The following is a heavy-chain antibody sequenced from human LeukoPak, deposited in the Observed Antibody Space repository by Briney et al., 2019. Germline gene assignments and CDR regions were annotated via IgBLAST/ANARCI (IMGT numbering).Heavy chain of an antibody. D-gene: IGHD3-16*01. Sequence: GGSLRLSCAASGFTFSSYRMSWVPQAPGKGLEWVANIKRDGSEKHYVDSVKGRFTISRDNAKNSLYLQMNSLRAEDTAVYYCATERAGERPRPLLSYYYMDVWGKGTTVTISS. CDR1: GFTFSSYR. CDR3: ATERAGERPRPLLSYYYMDV. CDR2: IKRDGSEK. J-gene: IGHJ6*03. V-gene: IGHV3-7*01.